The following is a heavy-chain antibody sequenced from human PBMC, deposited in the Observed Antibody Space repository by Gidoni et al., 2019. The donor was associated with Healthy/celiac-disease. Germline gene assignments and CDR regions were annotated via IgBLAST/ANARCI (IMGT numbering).Heavy chain of an antibody. Sequence: EVQLVESGGGLVQPGGSLRLSCAASGFTFSSYSMNWVRQAPGKGLEWVSYISSSSSTIYYADSVKGRFTISRDNAKNSLYLQMNSLRDEDTAVYYCARDPPAAKLLDYYYGMDVWGQGTTVTVSS. CDR2: ISSSSSTI. D-gene: IGHD2-2*01. J-gene: IGHJ6*02. CDR3: ARDPPAAKLLDYYYGMDV. CDR1: GFTFSSYS. V-gene: IGHV3-48*02.